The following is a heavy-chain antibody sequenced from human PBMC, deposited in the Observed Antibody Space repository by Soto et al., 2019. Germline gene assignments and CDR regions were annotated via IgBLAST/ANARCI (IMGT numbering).Heavy chain of an antibody. CDR1: GYTFASYG. V-gene: IGHV1-18*01. CDR3: SRNVVVAPPGMGGEYYFDF. J-gene: IGHJ4*02. D-gene: IGHD2-2*01. CDR2: ISAYNGST. Sequence: ASVKVSCKGSGYTFASYGISWVRQAPGQGLEWMGWISAYNGSTNYAQKFQGRVTVTTETSTSTAYMELRSLRSDDTAVYYCSRNVVVAPPGMGGEYYFDFWGQGTLVTVSS.